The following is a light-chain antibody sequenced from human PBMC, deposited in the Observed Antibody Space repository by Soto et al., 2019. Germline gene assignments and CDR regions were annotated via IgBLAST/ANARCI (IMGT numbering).Light chain of an antibody. CDR2: KDS. J-gene: IGLJ2*01. V-gene: IGLV3-25*03. CDR3: QSADSSGTYVV. CDR1: ALPTQY. Sequence: SYELTQQPSVSVSPGQTARITCSGDALPTQYAYWYQQKPGQAPVLVIYKDSERPSGIPERLSGSSSGTTVTLTISGVQAEDEADYYCQSADSSGTYVVFGGGTKVTVL.